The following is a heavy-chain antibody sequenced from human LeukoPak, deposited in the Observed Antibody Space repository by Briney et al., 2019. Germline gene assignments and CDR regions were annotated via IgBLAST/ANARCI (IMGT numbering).Heavy chain of an antibody. CDR3: ARDLGEYQLLSVH. V-gene: IGHV3-21*01. CDR1: GFTFSSYS. Sequence: GGSLRLSCAASGFTFSSYSMNWVRQAPGKGLEWVSSISSSSSYIYYADSVKGRFTISRDNAKNSLYLQMNSLRAEDTAVYYCARDLGEYQLLSVHWGQGTLVTVSS. D-gene: IGHD2-2*01. J-gene: IGHJ4*02. CDR2: ISSSSSYI.